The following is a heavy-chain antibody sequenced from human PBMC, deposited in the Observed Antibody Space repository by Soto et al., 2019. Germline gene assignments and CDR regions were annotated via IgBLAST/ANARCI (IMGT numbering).Heavy chain of an antibody. CDR3: ARGGGYYDSSGSFDY. CDR1: GGSISSYY. V-gene: IGHV4-59*01. Sequence: SETLSLTCTVSGGSISSYYWSWIRQPPGKGLEWIGYIYYSGITNYNPSLKSRVTISVDTSKNQFSLKLSSVTAADTAVYYCARGGGYYDSSGSFDYWGQGTLVTVSS. CDR2: IYYSGIT. J-gene: IGHJ4*02. D-gene: IGHD3-22*01.